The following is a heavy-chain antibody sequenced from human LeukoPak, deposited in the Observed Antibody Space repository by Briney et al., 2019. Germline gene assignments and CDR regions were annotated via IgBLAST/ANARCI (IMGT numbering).Heavy chain of an antibody. V-gene: IGHV3-23*01. CDR2: ISGSGGST. D-gene: IGHD3-16*02. CDR3: ARDKGGVITFGGVIAD. Sequence: GGSLRLSCAASGFTFSSYGMSWVRQAPGKGLEWVSAISGSGGSTYYADSVKGRFTISRDNSKNTLYLQMNSLRAEDTAVYYCARDKGGVITFGGVIADWGQGTLVTVSS. J-gene: IGHJ4*02. CDR1: GFTFSSYG.